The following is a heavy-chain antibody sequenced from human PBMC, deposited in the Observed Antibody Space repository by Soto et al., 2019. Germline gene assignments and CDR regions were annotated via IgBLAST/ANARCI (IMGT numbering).Heavy chain of an antibody. Sequence: EAQLMESGGRIVRPGGNLRLSCAASGLNLRGYWMHWVRQAPGEGLIWVSRINTDGTDTLYADSVKGRFTISRDNAKDTVYLEMTGLRADDTAIYYCVRARARRDDWGPGTLVTVSS. V-gene: IGHV3-74*03. CDR1: GLNLRGYW. J-gene: IGHJ4*02. CDR2: INTDGTDT. CDR3: VRARARRDD. D-gene: IGHD3-3*01.